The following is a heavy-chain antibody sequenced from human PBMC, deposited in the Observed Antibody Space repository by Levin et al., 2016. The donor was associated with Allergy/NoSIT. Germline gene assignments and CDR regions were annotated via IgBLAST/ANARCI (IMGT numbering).Heavy chain of an antibody. Sequence: WVRQAPGQGLEWMGWISAYNGNTNYAQKLQGRVTMTTDTSTSTAYMELRSLRSDDTAVFYCARVSGGTMVRGVIIGLDYWGQGTLVTVSS. D-gene: IGHD3-10*01. V-gene: IGHV1-18*01. J-gene: IGHJ4*02. CDR3: ARVSGGTMVRGVIIGLDY. CDR2: ISAYNGNT.